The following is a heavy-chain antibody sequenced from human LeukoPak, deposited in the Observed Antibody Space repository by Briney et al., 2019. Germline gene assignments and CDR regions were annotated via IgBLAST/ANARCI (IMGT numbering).Heavy chain of an antibody. J-gene: IGHJ5*02. D-gene: IGHD3-22*01. CDR2: IYSGGST. Sequence: GGSLRLSCAASGFTFSSYWMSWVRQAPGKGLEWVSVIYSGGSTYYADSVKGRFTISRDNSKNTLYLQMNSLRAEDTAVYYCARSPKYYYDSRGGWFDPWGQGTLVTVSS. CDR1: GFTFSSYW. CDR3: ARSPKYYYDSRGGWFDP. V-gene: IGHV3-53*01.